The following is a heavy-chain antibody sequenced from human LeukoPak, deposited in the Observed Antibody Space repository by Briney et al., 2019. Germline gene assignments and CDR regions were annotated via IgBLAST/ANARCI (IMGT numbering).Heavy chain of an antibody. J-gene: IGHJ4*02. CDR1: GGSVSSGSYY. D-gene: IGHD4-17*01. CDR2: IYYSGST. CDR3: ARETTVTTGLD. Sequence: SETLSLTCTVSGGSVSSGSYYWSWIRQPPGKGLEWIGYIYYSGSTNYNPSLKSRVTISVDTSKNQFSLKLSSVTAADTAVYYCARETTVTTGLDWGQGTLVTVSS. V-gene: IGHV4-61*01.